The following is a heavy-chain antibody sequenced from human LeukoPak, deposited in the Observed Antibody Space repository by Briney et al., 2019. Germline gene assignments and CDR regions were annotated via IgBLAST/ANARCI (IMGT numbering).Heavy chain of an antibody. D-gene: IGHD2-2*01. J-gene: IGHJ5*02. CDR3: AREIVVVPAATQNWFDP. CDR1: GGSISSGSYY. V-gene: IGHV4-61*02. Sequence: SETLSLTCTVSGGSISSGSYYWSWIRQPAGRGLEWIGRIYTSGSTNYNPSLKSRVTISVDTSKNQFSLKLSSVTAADTAVYYCAREIVVVPAATQNWFDPWGQGTLVTVSS. CDR2: IYTSGST.